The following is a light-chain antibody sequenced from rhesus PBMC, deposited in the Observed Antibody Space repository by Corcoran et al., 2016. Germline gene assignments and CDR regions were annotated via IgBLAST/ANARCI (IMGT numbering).Light chain of an antibody. Sequence: DIVMTQSPDSLAVSLGERVTINCKSSQSLLYSSNNKNYLAWYQQKPGQGPKLLIYWASTRESGVPNRFSGSGSWTDFTLTISGLQAEDVAMYYCQQYYSTLWTFGQGTKVEIK. CDR3: QQYYSTLWT. V-gene: IGKV4-1*01. J-gene: IGKJ1*01. CDR2: WAS. CDR1: QSLLYSSNNKNY.